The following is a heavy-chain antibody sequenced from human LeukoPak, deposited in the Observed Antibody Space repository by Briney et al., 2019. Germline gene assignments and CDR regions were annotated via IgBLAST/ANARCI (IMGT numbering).Heavy chain of an antibody. D-gene: IGHD3-3*01. CDR3: ARGILHVLRFWEWYGVGDYFDY. Sequence: ASVKVSCKASGYTFTGYYMHWVRQAPGQGLEWMGWINPNSGGTNYAQKFQGWVTMTRDTSLSRAYMELSRLRSDDTDVYYCARGILHVLRFWEWYGVGDYFDYWGQGTLVTVSS. J-gene: IGHJ4*02. CDR2: INPNSGGT. CDR1: GYTFTGYY. V-gene: IGHV1-2*04.